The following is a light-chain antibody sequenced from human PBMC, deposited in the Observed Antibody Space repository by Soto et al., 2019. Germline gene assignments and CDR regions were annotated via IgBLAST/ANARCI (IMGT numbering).Light chain of an antibody. CDR2: GAS. CDR3: AQIYTAQWT. V-gene: IGKV1-39*01. J-gene: IGKJ1*01. CDR1: EKIKNY. Sequence: DIHVTQSPSSLPASLGDRVTITCRASEKIKNYLIWYQQKPGKAPKLLIYGASTLKTGVPSRFSGSGSGTDFTFTIGGLQPDDFATYYCAQIYTAQWTFGQGTRVDLK.